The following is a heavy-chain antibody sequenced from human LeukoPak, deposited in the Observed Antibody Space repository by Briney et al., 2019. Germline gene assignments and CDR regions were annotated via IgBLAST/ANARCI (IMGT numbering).Heavy chain of an antibody. CDR1: GFTFSSYA. D-gene: IGHD3-10*01. CDR2: VTGSGGST. CDR3: AKSRGLSVPMSRYLDH. Sequence: GGSLRLSCAASGFTFSSYAMSWVRQAPGKGLEWVSAVTGSGGSTYYADSAKGRFTISRDNSKNTLYLQMNSLRAEDTAVYYCAKSRGLSVPMSRYLDHWGQGTLVTVSS. V-gene: IGHV3-23*01. J-gene: IGHJ4*02.